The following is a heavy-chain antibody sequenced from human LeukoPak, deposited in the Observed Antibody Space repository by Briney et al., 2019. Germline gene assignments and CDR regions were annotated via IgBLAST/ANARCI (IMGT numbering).Heavy chain of an antibody. Sequence: GSLRLSCAASGFTFSRNWMHWVRQAPGKGLVWVSRINSDGSSTTYADSVKGRFTISRDNAKNTLYLQMNSLRAEDTAVYYCARVSGGSYGYYFDYWGQGTLVTVSS. J-gene: IGHJ4*02. CDR2: INSDGSST. V-gene: IGHV3-74*01. CDR3: ARVSGGSYGYYFDY. CDR1: GFTFSRNW. D-gene: IGHD1-26*01.